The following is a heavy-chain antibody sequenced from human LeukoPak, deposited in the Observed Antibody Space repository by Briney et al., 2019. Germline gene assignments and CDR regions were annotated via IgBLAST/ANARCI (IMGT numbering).Heavy chain of an antibody. D-gene: IGHD3-3*01. CDR2: INPNSGGT. V-gene: IGHV1-2*02. Sequence: GASVKVSCKASGYTFTGYYMHWVRQAPGQGLEWMGWINPNSGGTNYAQKLQGRVTMTTDTSTSTAYMELRSLRSDDTAVYYCARIPYYDFWSGYYSAHYDYWGQGTLVTVSS. CDR1: GYTFTGYY. J-gene: IGHJ4*02. CDR3: ARIPYYDFWSGYYSAHYDY.